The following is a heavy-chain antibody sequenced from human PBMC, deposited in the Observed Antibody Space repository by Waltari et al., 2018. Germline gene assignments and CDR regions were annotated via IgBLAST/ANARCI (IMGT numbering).Heavy chain of an antibody. Sequence: QVQLQESGPGLVKPSETLSLTCTVSGGSISSYYWSWIRQPPGKGLEWIGSIYYSGSTNYNPSLKSRVTISVDTSKNQFSLKLSSVTAADTAVYYCARGYNWNYLYYYYMDVWGKGTTVTISS. CDR2: IYYSGST. CDR3: ARGYNWNYLYYYYMDV. V-gene: IGHV4-59*01. CDR1: GGSISSYY. D-gene: IGHD1-7*01. J-gene: IGHJ6*03.